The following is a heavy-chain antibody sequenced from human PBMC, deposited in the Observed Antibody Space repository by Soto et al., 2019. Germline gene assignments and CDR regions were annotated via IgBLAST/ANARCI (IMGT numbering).Heavy chain of an antibody. CDR2: IYYSGST. CDR3: ARTELEYCSSTSCLNWFDP. J-gene: IGHJ5*02. D-gene: IGHD2-2*01. Sequence: SETLSLTCTVSGGSVSSGSYYWSWIRQPPGKGLEWIGYIYYSGSTNYNPSLKSRVTISVDTSKNQFSLKLSSVTAADTAVYYCARTELEYCSSTSCLNWFDPWGQGTLVTVSS. V-gene: IGHV4-61*01. CDR1: GGSVSSGSYY.